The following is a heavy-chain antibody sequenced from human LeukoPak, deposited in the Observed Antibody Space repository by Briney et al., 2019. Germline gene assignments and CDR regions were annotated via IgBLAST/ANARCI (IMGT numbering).Heavy chain of an antibody. D-gene: IGHD6-19*01. J-gene: IGHJ4*02. CDR2: IYYSGST. Sequence: SETLSLTCTVSGGSISSSSYYWGWIRQPPGKGLEWIGSIYYSGSTYYNPSLKSRVTISVDTSKNQFSLKLSSVTAADTAVYYCARGTPPSSGWYYGENYFDYWGQGTLVTVSS. CDR1: GGSISSSSYY. CDR3: ARGTPPSSGWYYGENYFDY. V-gene: IGHV4-39*01.